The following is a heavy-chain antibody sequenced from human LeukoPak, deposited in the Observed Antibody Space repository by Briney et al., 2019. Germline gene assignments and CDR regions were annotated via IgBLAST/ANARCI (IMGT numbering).Heavy chain of an antibody. Sequence: GGSLRLSCAASGFSFSNYGMHWVRQAPGKGLEWVAVVSSDVVTKYYADSVKGRFTISRDNAKNSLYLQMNSLRAEDTAVYYCARGFGGSSSGSSDYWGQGTLVTVSS. CDR2: VSSDVVTK. CDR3: ARGFGGSSSGSSDY. J-gene: IGHJ4*02. V-gene: IGHV3-30*03. D-gene: IGHD3-10*01. CDR1: GFSFSNYG.